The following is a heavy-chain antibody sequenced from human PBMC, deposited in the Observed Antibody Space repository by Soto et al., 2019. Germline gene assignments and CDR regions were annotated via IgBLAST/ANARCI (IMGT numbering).Heavy chain of an antibody. V-gene: IGHV4-4*02. D-gene: IGHD3-3*01. Sequence: QVQLQESGPGLVKPSGTLSLTCAVSGGSISSSNWWSWVRQPPGEGLEWIGEIYHSGSTNYNPSLKSRVTISVDKSKNQFSLKLSSVTAADTAVYYCAMRTYYDFWSGSGVADYWGQGTLVTVSS. CDR3: AMRTYYDFWSGSGVADY. J-gene: IGHJ4*02. CDR2: IYHSGST. CDR1: GGSISSSNW.